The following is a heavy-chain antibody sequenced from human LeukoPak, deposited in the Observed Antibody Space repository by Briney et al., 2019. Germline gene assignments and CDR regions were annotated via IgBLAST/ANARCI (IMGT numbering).Heavy chain of an antibody. Sequence: PGGSLRLSCAASGFTFSSYAMSWVRQAPGKGLEWVSGISGSGDNTYYADSVKGRFTISRDNAKNSLYLQMNSLRAEDTAVYYCARDESWYYDSSGVNLDYWGQGTLVTVSS. CDR2: ISGSGDNT. CDR1: GFTFSSYA. D-gene: IGHD3-22*01. CDR3: ARDESWYYDSSGVNLDY. V-gene: IGHV3-23*01. J-gene: IGHJ4*02.